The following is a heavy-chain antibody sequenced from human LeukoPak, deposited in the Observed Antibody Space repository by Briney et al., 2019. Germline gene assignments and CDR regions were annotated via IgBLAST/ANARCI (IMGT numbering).Heavy chain of an antibody. CDR3: ASWTAVLNS. D-gene: IGHD4-23*01. V-gene: IGHV3-7*01. J-gene: IGHJ5*02. Sequence: GGSLRLSCAASGFIFSRFWMSWLRQAPGKGLEWVAHMNEAGNDKYYVDSVKGRSTISRDNAKNSVYLQMNSLRAEDTAVYYCASWTAVLNSWGQGALVTVSS. CDR2: MNEAGNDK. CDR1: GFIFSRFW.